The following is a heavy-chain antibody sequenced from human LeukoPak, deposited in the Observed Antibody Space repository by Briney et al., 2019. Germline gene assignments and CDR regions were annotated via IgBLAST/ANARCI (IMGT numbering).Heavy chain of an antibody. CDR3: ARDHSGSYSVYFDY. CDR2: IYYSGST. V-gene: IGHV4-59*12. CDR1: GGSISNYY. D-gene: IGHD1-26*01. Sequence: SETLSLTCSVSGGSISNYYWSWIRQAPGKGLEWIGYIYYSGSTNYNPSLKSRVTISVDMSKNQVSLKLSSVTAADTAVYYCARDHSGSYSVYFDYWGQGTLVTVSS. J-gene: IGHJ4*02.